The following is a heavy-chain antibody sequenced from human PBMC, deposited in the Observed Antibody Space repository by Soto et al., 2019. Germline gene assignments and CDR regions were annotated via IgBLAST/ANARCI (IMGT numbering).Heavy chain of an antibody. CDR2: ITPTFGAV. Sequence: QVQLVQSGAEVKKVGSSVKVSCKASGGTFSGSAMSWVRQAPGQGLEWMGGITPTFGAVNYAQRFQGRITITADEFTDTAYMELSSLTSEDSAVYYCATDRRTSSLWFDPWGQGTLVTVSS. D-gene: IGHD6-6*01. CDR1: GGTFSGSA. V-gene: IGHV1-69*12. CDR3: ATDRRTSSLWFDP. J-gene: IGHJ5*02.